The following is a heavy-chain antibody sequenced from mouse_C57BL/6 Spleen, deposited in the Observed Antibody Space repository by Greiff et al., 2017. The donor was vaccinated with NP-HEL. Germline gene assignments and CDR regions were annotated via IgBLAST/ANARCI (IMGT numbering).Heavy chain of an antibody. CDR3: ASEGVYYGNWYFDD. Sequence: VKLMESGAELVKPGASVKISCKASGYAFSSYWMNWVKQRPGKGLEWIGQIYPGDGDTNYNGKFKGKATLTADKSSSTAYMQLSSLTSEDSAVEFCASEGVYYGNWYFDDWGKGTTVTVSS. J-gene: IGHJ1*03. CDR2: IYPGDGDT. V-gene: IGHV1-80*01. D-gene: IGHD2-1*01. CDR1: GYAFSSYW.